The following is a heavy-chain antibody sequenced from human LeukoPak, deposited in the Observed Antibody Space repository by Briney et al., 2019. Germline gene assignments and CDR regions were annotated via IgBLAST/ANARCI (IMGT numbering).Heavy chain of an antibody. J-gene: IGHJ4*02. D-gene: IGHD4-17*01. CDR2: ISPNSGGT. CDR3: AMNLDYGDYSLDY. V-gene: IGHV1-2*06. CDR1: GYTFTGYY. Sequence: ASVKVSCKASGYTFTGYYMHWVRQAPGQGLEWMGRISPNSGGTNYAQKFQGRVTMTRDTSISTAYMELSRLRSDDTAVYYCAMNLDYGDYSLDYWGQGTLVTVSS.